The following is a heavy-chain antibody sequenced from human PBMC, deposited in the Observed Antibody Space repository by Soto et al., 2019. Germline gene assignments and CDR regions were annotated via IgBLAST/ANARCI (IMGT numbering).Heavy chain of an antibody. J-gene: IGHJ6*02. CDR1: GYTFTSYA. CDR3: ARGRYYCTNGVCRYYYYYGMDV. V-gene: IGHV1-3*01. Sequence: QVQLVQSGAEVKKPGASVKVSCKASGYTFTSYAMHWVRQAPGQRPEGMGWINAGNGNTKYSQKFQGRVTITRDTSASTAYMELSSLRSEDTAVYYCARGRYYCTNGVCRYYYYYGMDVWGQGTTVTVSS. CDR2: INAGNGNT. D-gene: IGHD2-8*01.